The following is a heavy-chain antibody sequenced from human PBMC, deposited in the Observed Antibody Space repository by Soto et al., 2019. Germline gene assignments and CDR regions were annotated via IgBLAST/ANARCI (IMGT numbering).Heavy chain of an antibody. CDR3: ARDGSNYGLNYYCMDV. V-gene: IGHV3-21*01. D-gene: IGHD4-4*01. CDR2: ISSSSNYI. J-gene: IGHJ6*02. CDR1: GFTFSSYS. Sequence: GGSLRLSCAASGFTFSSYSRNWVRQAPGKGLEWVSSISSSSNYIYYANSVKGRFTITRDNAKNSLYLQMNSLRAEDTAVYYCARDGSNYGLNYYCMDVWGQGTTVTVSS.